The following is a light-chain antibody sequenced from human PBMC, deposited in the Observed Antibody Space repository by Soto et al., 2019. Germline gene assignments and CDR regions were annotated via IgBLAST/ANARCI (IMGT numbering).Light chain of an antibody. V-gene: IGLV7-43*01. Sequence: QAVVTQEPSLTVSPGGTVTLTCASSTGAVTSGHYPNWFQQKPGQTPGALIYSTNNKHSWTPARFSGSLLGGKAALTLSGAQPEDEAEYYCLLFYGVGLVFGGGTKVTVL. CDR2: STN. J-gene: IGLJ2*01. CDR3: LLFYGVGLV. CDR1: TGAVTSGHY.